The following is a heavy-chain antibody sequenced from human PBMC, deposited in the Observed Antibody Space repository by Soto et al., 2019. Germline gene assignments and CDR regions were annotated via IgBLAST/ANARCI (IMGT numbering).Heavy chain of an antibody. CDR1: GFTFSSYA. J-gene: IGHJ6*02. V-gene: IGHV3-23*01. Sequence: EVQLLESGGGLVQPGGSLRLSCAASGFTFSSYAMSWVRQAPGKGLERVSAISGSGGSTYYADSVKGRFTISRDNSKNTLYLQMNSLRAEDTAVYYCAKSGHYYYYGMDVWGQGTTVTVSS. CDR3: AKSGHYYYYGMDV. CDR2: ISGSGGST.